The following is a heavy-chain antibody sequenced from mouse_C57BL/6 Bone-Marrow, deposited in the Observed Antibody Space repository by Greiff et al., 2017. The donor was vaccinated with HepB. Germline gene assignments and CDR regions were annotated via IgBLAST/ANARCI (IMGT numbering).Heavy chain of an antibody. CDR3: ARGITTVVEDWFAY. CDR1: GYTFTSYW. CDR2: IDPSDSET. D-gene: IGHD1-1*01. Sequence: VQLQQPGAELVRPGSSVKLSCKASGYTFTSYWMHWVKQRPIQGLEWIGNIDPSDSETHYNQKFKDKATLTVDKSSSTAYMQLSSLTSEDSAVYYCARGITTVVEDWFAYWGQGTLVTVSA. V-gene: IGHV1-52*01. J-gene: IGHJ3*01.